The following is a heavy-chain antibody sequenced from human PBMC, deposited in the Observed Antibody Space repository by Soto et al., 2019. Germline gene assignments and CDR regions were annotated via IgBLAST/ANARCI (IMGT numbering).Heavy chain of an antibody. V-gene: IGHV1-2*02. CDR1: GYTFTGYY. Sequence: ASVKVSCKASGYTFTGYYMHWVRQAPGQGLEWVGWINPNSGGTNYAQKFQGRVTMTRDTSISTAYMELSRLRSDDTAVYYCASPRSSGYPASLRYWGQGTLVTVSS. CDR2: INPNSGGT. D-gene: IGHD6-19*01. J-gene: IGHJ4*02. CDR3: ASPRSSGYPASLRY.